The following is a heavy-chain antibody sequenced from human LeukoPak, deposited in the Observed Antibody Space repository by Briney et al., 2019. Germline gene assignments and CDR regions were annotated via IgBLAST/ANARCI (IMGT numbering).Heavy chain of an antibody. CDR1: GASISSRSYY. V-gene: IGHV4-39*01. D-gene: IGHD3-10*01. CDR3: ARLVRQVVMEYYFDT. J-gene: IGHJ4*02. CDR2: IYFSGST. Sequence: SETLSLTCTVSGASISSRSYYWGWIRQPPGKGLEWIGSIYFSGSTYYNPSLKSRVSISVDTSTNPFSLKLSSVTAADTAVYYCARLVRQVVMEYYFDTWGQGTLVTVSS.